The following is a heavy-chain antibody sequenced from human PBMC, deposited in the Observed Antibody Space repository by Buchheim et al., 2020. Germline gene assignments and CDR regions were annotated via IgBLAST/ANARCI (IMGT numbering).Heavy chain of an antibody. V-gene: IGHV4-34*01. CDR1: GGSFSGYY. J-gene: IGHJ5*02. CDR2: INHSGST. D-gene: IGHD3-10*01. CDR3: ARGGRTGFRELLRNWFDP. Sequence: QVQLQQWGAGLLKPSETLSLTCAVYGGSFSGYYWSWIRQPPGKGLEWIGEINHSGSTNYNPSLKSRVTISVDTSKNQFSLKLSSVTAADTAVYYCARGGRTGFRELLRNWFDPWGQGT.